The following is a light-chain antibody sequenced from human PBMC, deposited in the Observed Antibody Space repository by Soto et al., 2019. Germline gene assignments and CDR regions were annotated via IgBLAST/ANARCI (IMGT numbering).Light chain of an antibody. J-gene: IGKJ1*01. CDR1: ESINRN. V-gene: IGKV3-15*01. Sequence: EIVMTQSPGTLSVSPGERVTLSCRASESINRNLVWYQKRPGQAPRLVIYAASTRSTGIPDSFSGSGSGTDFTLTISSLQSEDLAVYYCQQCHNWPRTFGQGTKVEIK. CDR3: QQCHNWPRT. CDR2: AAS.